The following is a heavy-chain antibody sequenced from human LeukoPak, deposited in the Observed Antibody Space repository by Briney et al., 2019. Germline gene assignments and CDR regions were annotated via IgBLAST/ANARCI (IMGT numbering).Heavy chain of an antibody. D-gene: IGHD3-16*01. V-gene: IGHV1-24*01. CDR3: ATSKNYDYVWGSYVY. Sequence: APVKVSCKVSGYTPTELSMHWVRQAPGKGLEWMGGFDPEDGETIYAQKFQGRVTMTEDTSTDTAYMELSSLRSEDTAVYYCATSKNYDYVWGSYVYWGQGTLVTVSS. CDR2: FDPEDGET. J-gene: IGHJ4*02. CDR1: GYTPTELS.